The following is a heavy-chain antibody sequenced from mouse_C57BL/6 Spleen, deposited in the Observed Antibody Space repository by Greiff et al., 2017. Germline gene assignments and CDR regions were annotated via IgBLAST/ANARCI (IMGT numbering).Heavy chain of an antibody. CDR1: GFTFSDFY. CDR2: SRNKANDYTT. Sequence: EGKVVESGGGLVQSGRSLRLSCATSGFTFSDFYMEWVRQAPGKGLEWIAASRNKANDYTTEYSASVKGRFTVSRDTSQSILYLQMKALRAEETAVYYCARDAGEAGRAMDYWGQGTSVTVSS. CDR3: ARDAGEAGRAMDY. D-gene: IGHD4-1*01. V-gene: IGHV7-1*01. J-gene: IGHJ4*01.